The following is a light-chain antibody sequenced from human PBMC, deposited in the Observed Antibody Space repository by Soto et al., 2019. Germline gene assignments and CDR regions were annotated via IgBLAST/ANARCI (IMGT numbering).Light chain of an antibody. Sequence: QSALTQPASVSGSPGQSITFSCTGSSDDIGSFNLVSWYQQYPGKAPKLILYEVYKRPLGVSDRFSGSKSVSTASLTISGLQAEDEADYHCCSFAGSRWMFGGGTKVTVL. V-gene: IGLV2-23*02. CDR2: EVY. CDR1: SDDIGSFNL. J-gene: IGLJ3*02. CDR3: CSFAGSRWM.